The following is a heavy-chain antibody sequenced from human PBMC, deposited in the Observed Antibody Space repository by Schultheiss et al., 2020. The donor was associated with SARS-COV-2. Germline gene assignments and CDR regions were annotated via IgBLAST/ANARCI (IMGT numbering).Heavy chain of an antibody. V-gene: IGHV3-33*01. CDR1: GFTFSSYG. CDR3: ARGGDTRTLLDYYGMDV. CDR2: IWYDGSNK. D-gene: IGHD5-18*01. Sequence: GESLKISCAASGFTFSSYGMHWVRQAPGKGLEWVAVIWYDGSNKYYAGSVRGRFTISRDNAKNTLYLQMNSLRAEDTAVYYCARGGDTRTLLDYYGMDVWGQGTTVTVSS. J-gene: IGHJ6*02.